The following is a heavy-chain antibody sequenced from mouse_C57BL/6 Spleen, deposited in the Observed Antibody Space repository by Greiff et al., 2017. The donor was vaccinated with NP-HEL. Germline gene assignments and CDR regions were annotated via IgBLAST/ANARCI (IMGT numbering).Heavy chain of an antibody. CDR3: ARPYYGTLAY. J-gene: IGHJ3*01. CDR1: GYTFTSYW. V-gene: IGHV1-50*01. Sequence: QVQLQQSGAELVKPGASVKLSCKASGYTFTSYWMQWVKQRPGQGLEWIGEIDPSDSYTNYNQKFKGKATLTVDTSSSTAYMQLSSLTSEDSAVYYCARPYYGTLAYWGQGTLVTVSA. CDR2: IDPSDSYT. D-gene: IGHD2-10*01.